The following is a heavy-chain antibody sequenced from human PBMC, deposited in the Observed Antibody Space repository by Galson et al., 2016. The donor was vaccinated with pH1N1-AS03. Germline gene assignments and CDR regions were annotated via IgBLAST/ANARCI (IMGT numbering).Heavy chain of an antibody. J-gene: IGHJ6*02. CDR3: SRVIHYYDYINYYAIDV. CDR1: GFIFTTYS. Sequence: SLRLSCAASGFIFTTYSMHWVRQAPGKGLVWVSRISTDGSTKSYADSVKGRFTISRDNANNTLYLQMNSLSAEDTAIYYRSRVIHYYDYINYYAIDVWGQGTPVTVSS. CDR2: ISTDGSTK. D-gene: IGHD3-3*01. V-gene: IGHV3-74*01.